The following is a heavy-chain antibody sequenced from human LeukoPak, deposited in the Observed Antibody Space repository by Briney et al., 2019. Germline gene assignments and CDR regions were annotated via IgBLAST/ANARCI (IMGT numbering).Heavy chain of an antibody. V-gene: IGHV3-23*01. J-gene: IGHJ4*02. CDR3: AKDIMGATGGGDY. Sequence: GGSLRLSCGASGFTFSSYAMSWVRQAPGKGLEWVSAISGSGGSTYYADSVKGRFTISRDNSKNTLYLQMNSLRAEDTAVYYCAKDIMGATGGGDYWGQGTLVTVSS. CDR1: GFTFSSYA. CDR2: ISGSGGST. D-gene: IGHD1-26*01.